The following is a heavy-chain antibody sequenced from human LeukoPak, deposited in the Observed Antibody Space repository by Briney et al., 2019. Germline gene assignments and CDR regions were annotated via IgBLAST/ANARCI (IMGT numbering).Heavy chain of an antibody. CDR2: INPNSGGT. Sequence: ASVKVSCKASGYTFTGYYMHWVRQAPGQGLEWMGWINPNSGGTNYAQKFQGRVTMTRDTSISTAYMELSRLRSDDTAVYYCARGKKDWSGLVYYYMDVWGKGTTVTVSS. J-gene: IGHJ6*03. CDR3: ARGKKDWSGLVYYYMDV. D-gene: IGHD3-3*01. V-gene: IGHV1-2*02. CDR1: GYTFTGYY.